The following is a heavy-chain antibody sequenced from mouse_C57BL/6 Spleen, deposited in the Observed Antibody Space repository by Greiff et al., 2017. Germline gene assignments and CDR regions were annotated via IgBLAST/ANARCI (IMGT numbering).Heavy chain of an antibody. CDR3: ARGDYDPWYFDV. J-gene: IGHJ1*03. Sequence: ESGPGLVKPSQSLSLTCSVTGYSITGGYYWNWIRQFPGNQLEWRDFLSYDGSNKYNPSLKNRISITRDTSKNPFFLKLNSVTTEDTATDYCARGDYDPWYFDVWGTGTTVTVSS. V-gene: IGHV3-6*01. CDR1: GYSITGGYY. D-gene: IGHD2-4*01. CDR2: LSYDGSN.